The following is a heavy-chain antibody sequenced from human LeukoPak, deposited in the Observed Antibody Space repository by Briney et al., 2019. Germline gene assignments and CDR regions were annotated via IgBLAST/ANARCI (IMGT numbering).Heavy chain of an antibody. Sequence: SQTLSLTCTVSGCSISSGSYYWSWIRQPAGKGLEWIGRIYTSGSTNYNPSLKSRVTISVDTSKNQFSLKLSSVTAADTAVYYCARTPYYYYYYMDVWGKGTTVTVSS. J-gene: IGHJ6*03. V-gene: IGHV4-61*02. CDR1: GCSISSGSYY. CDR2: IYTSGST. CDR3: ARTPYYYYYYMDV.